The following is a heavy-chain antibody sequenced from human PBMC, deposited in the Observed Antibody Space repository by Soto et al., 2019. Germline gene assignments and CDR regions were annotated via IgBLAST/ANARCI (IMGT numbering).Heavy chain of an antibody. J-gene: IGHJ4*02. CDR3: KLDIDY. D-gene: IGHD1-1*01. CDR1: GFTFNNAW. CDR2: IKSKADGETR. Sequence: EVRLVESGGNLVRPGGSLRLSCAASGFTFNNAWMNWVRQAPGKGPEWVGRIKSKADGETRDYAEPVKGRLTISRDDSKNTLYLQMNSLKPEDTAVYYCKLDIDYWGLGTLVTVSS. V-gene: IGHV3-15*07.